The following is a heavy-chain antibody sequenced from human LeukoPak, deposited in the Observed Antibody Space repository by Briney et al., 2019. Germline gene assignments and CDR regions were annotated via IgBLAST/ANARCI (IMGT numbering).Heavy chain of an antibody. V-gene: IGHV4-59*01. J-gene: IGHJ4*02. D-gene: IGHD3-9*01. CDR1: SGSLTGYY. CDR3: ARAPRYFDWLLSGSTYFDY. CDR2: IYYSGST. Sequence: SETLSLTCTVSSGSLTGYYWSWIRQPPGKGLEWIGYIYYSGSTNYNPSLKSRVTISVDTSKNQFSLKLSSVTAADTAVYYCARAPRYFDWLLSGSTYFDYWDQGTLVTVSS.